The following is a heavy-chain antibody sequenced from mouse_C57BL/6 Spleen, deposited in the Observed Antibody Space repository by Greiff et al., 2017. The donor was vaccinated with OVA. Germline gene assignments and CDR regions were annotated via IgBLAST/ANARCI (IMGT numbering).Heavy chain of an antibody. CDR2: IYPGDGDT. J-gene: IGHJ2*01. CDR3: ARGDGNVFDY. Sequence: VQLVESGPELVKPGASVKISCKASGYAFSSSWMNWVKQRPGKGLEWIGRIYPGDGDTNYNGKFKGTATLTADKSSSTAYMQLSSLTSEDSAVYFCARGDGNVFDYWGQGTTLTVSS. CDR1: GYAFSSSW. V-gene: IGHV1-82*01. D-gene: IGHD2-1*01.